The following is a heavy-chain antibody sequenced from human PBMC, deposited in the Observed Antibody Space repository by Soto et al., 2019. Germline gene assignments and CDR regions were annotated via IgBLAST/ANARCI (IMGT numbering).Heavy chain of an antibody. D-gene: IGHD6-13*01. V-gene: IGHV1-69*13. CDR1: GGTFSSYA. Sequence: ASVKVSCKASGGTFSSYAIIWVRQAPGQGLEWMGGIIPIFGTANYAQKFQGRVTITADESTSTAYMELSSLRSEDTAVYYCEAAAAGLYYYYGMDVWGQGTTVTVSS. CDR2: IIPIFGTA. J-gene: IGHJ6*02. CDR3: EAAAAGLYYYYGMDV.